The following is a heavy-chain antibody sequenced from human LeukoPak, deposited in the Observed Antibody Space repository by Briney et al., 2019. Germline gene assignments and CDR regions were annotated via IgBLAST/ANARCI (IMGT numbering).Heavy chain of an antibody. CDR1: GYTFTGYY. J-gene: IGHJ4*02. D-gene: IGHD1-26*01. CDR2: INPNSGGT. Sequence: ASVTVSCKASGYTFTGYYMHWVRQAPGQGLEWMGWINPNSGGTNYAQKFQGRVTMTRDTSISTAYMELSRLRSDDTAVYYCARLTVGAMATDYWGQGTLVTVSS. CDR3: ARLTVGAMATDY. V-gene: IGHV1-2*02.